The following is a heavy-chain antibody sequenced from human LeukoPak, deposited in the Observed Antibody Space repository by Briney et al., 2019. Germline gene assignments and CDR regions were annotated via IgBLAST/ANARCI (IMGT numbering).Heavy chain of an antibody. CDR1: GYSISSDYY. D-gene: IGHD3-3*01. CDR3: ARPGSDFWSGYEL. CDR2: IYHSGST. Sequence: SETLSLTCTVSGYSISSDYYWGWIRQPPGKGLEWIGTIYHSGSTYYNPSLKSRVTISVDTSKNQFSLKLSSVTAADTAVYYCARPGSDFWSGYELWGQGTLVTVSS. V-gene: IGHV4-38-2*02. J-gene: IGHJ4*02.